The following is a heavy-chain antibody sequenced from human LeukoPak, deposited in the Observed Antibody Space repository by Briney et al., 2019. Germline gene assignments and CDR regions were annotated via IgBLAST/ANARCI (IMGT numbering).Heavy chain of an antibody. Sequence: GASVKVSCKASGYAFTGYYMHWVRQAPGQGLEGMGWINPNSGGTNYAQKFQGRVTMTRDTSISTAYMELSRLRSDDTAVYYCARDGGYEFLDYWGQETLVTVSS. V-gene: IGHV1-2*02. CDR2: INPNSGGT. J-gene: IGHJ4*02. CDR3: ARDGGYEFLDY. D-gene: IGHD5-12*01. CDR1: GYAFTGYY.